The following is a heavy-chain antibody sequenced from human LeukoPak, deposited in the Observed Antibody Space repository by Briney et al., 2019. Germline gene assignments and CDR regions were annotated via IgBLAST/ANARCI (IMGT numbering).Heavy chain of an antibody. CDR2: IYPGDSDT. Sequence: GESLKISCKGSGYSFTSYWIGGVRQMPGKGLEWMGIIYPGDSDTRYSPSLQGQVTISADKSISTAYLQWSSLTASDTAMYYCATKSSGSYYYYYMDVWGKGTTVTVSS. D-gene: IGHD3-22*01. CDR1: GYSFTSYW. V-gene: IGHV5-51*01. J-gene: IGHJ6*03. CDR3: ATKSSGSYYYYYMDV.